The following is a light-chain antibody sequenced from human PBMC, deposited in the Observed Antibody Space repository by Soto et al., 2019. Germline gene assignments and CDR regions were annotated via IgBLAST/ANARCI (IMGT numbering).Light chain of an antibody. CDR3: QQYGSSPPGT. Sequence: ETVLTQSPGTLSLSPGERATLSRRASQSVSSSYLAWYQQKPGQAPRLLIYGASSRATGIPDRFSGSGSGTDFTLTISRLEPEDFAVYYCQQYGSSPPGTFGQGTKVDIK. V-gene: IGKV3-20*01. CDR1: QSVSSSY. J-gene: IGKJ1*01. CDR2: GAS.